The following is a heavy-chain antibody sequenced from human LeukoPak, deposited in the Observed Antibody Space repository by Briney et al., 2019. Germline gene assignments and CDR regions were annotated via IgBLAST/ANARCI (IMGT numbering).Heavy chain of an antibody. D-gene: IGHD6-13*01. V-gene: IGHV3-23*01. CDR1: GFTFSSYA. Sequence: GGSLRLSCAASGFTFSSYAMSWVRQAPGKGLEWVSVISGSGGSTYYADSVKGRFSISRDNSKNKLYLQMNSLRAEDTAVYYCARGTIAAAGFDYWGQGTLVTVSS. CDR2: ISGSGGST. CDR3: ARGTIAAAGFDY. J-gene: IGHJ4*02.